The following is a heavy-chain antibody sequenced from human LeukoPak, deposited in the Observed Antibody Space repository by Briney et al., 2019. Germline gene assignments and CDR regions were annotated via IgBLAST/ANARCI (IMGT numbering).Heavy chain of an antibody. D-gene: IGHD2-15*01. CDR2: ISGSGGST. J-gene: IGHJ4*02. Sequence: GGSLRLSCAASGFTFSSYAMSWVRQAPGKGLEWVSAISGSGGSTYYADSVKGRLTISRDNSKNTLYLQMNSLRAEDTAVYYCAKAGYCSGGSCYSIDYWGQGTLVTVSS. CDR3: AKAGYCSGGSCYSIDY. V-gene: IGHV3-23*01. CDR1: GFTFSSYA.